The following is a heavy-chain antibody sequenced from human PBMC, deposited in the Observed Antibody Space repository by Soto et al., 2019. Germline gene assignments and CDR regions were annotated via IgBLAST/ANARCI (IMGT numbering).Heavy chain of an antibody. Sequence: SETLSLTCTVSGGSVSSGSYYWSWIRQPPGKGLEWIGYIYYSGSTNYNPSLKSRVTISVDTSKNQFSLKLSSVTAADTAVYYCERGVRVYSSGWYPEWGQGTLVTVSS. CDR2: IYYSGST. CDR3: ERGVRVYSSGWYPE. V-gene: IGHV4-61*01. CDR1: GGSVSSGSYY. D-gene: IGHD6-19*01. J-gene: IGHJ4*02.